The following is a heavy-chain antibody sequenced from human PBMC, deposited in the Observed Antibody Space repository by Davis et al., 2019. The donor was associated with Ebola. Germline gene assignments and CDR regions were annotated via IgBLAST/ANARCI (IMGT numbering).Heavy chain of an antibody. J-gene: IGHJ4*02. V-gene: IGHV4-59*01. CDR3: ARSHSDWLLPFDY. CDR1: GGSISSYS. D-gene: IGHD3-9*01. Sequence: MPSETLSLPCGISGGSISSYSWSWIRQPPGKGLEWIGLISHSGNTWYNLSLKSRVIISLDTSKNQFSLRLTSVTAADTAVYFCARSHSDWLLPFDYWGQGTLATVSS. CDR2: ISHSGNT.